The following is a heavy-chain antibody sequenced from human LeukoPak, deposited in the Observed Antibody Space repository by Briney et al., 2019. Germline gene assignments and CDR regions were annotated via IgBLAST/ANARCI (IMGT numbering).Heavy chain of an antibody. J-gene: IGHJ4*02. V-gene: IGHV3-7*01. Sequence: GGSLRLSCAASGFRFNTYWMSWVRQAPGKGLEWVANIKQEGNEKYYADSVKGRFTISRDNGQNSLDLQMNSLRADDTAVYYCARDTLGEGEDANYAVYYFDYWGQGTVVTVSS. CDR1: GFRFNTYW. CDR3: ARDTLGEGEDANYAVYYFDY. CDR2: IKQEGNEK. D-gene: IGHD4/OR15-4a*01.